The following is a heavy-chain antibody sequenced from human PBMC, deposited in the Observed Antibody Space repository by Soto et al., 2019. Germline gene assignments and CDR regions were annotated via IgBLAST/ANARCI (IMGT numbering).Heavy chain of an antibody. J-gene: IGHJ4*02. CDR2: IYYSGST. V-gene: IGHV4-59*08. D-gene: IGHD4-17*01. CDR3: AAGVTVTRNLNY. Sequence: PSETLSLTCTVSGGSISSYYWSWIRQPPGKGLEWIGYIYYSGSTNYNPSLESRVTISVDTSKNQFSLKLSSVTAADTAVYYCAAGVTVTRNLNYWGQGTLVTVSS. CDR1: GGSISSYY.